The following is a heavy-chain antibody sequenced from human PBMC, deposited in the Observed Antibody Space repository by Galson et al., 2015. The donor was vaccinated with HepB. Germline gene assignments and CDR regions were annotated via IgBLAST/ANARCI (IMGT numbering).Heavy chain of an antibody. CDR2: IWYDGTIK. CDR3: ARDGRRGDLDP. Sequence: SLRLSCAASGFTFSDYNIHWLRQSPGKGLEWVAVIWYDGTIKYYADSVKGRFTISRDNSKNTLYLQMNSLRAADTAVYSCARDGRRGDLDPWGQGTQITVSA. V-gene: IGHV3-33*01. D-gene: IGHD3-16*01. CDR1: GFTFSDYN. J-gene: IGHJ5*02.